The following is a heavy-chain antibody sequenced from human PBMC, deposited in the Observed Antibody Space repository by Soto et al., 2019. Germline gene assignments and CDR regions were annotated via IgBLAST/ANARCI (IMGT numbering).Heavy chain of an antibody. CDR3: AYYYDSSGYYGPDYYYGMDV. D-gene: IGHD3-22*01. V-gene: IGHV1-8*01. CDR2: MNPNSGNT. CDR1: GYTFTSYD. J-gene: IGHJ6*02. Sequence: GASVKVSCKASGYTFTSYDINWVRQATGQGLDWMGWMNPNSGNTVYAQKFQGRVTMTRNTSISTAYMELSSLRSEDTAVYYCAYYYDSSGYYGPDYYYGMDVWGQETKVTV.